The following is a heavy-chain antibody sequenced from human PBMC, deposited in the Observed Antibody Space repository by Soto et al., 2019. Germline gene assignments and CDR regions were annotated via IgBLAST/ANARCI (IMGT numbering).Heavy chain of an antibody. CDR2: IRPDSGKT. CDR1: GYSLTDNG. V-gene: IGHV1-8*01. J-gene: IGHJ6*03. CDR3: ARVYGYYYYCKDV. Sequence: QAYLVQSGAEVKKPGASVKVFCKASGYSLTDNGITWVRQAFGEGLEYVGGIRPDSGKTDYAQELQGRGTMTRATSITTVYMELSSLRSDDAAVYYCARVYGYYYYCKDVWGKGTTVTVSS. D-gene: IGHD2-8*01.